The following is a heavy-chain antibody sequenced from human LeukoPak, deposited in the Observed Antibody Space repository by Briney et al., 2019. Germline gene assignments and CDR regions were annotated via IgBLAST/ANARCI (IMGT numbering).Heavy chain of an antibody. Sequence: SDTLSLTCAVSGGSISSGGYSWSWIRQPPGKGLEWIGYIYHSGSTYYNPSLKSRVTISVDRSKNQFSLKLSSVTAADTAVYYCARGVDDSSGYYLDAFDIWGQGTMVTVSS. CDR3: ARGVDDSSGYYLDAFDI. V-gene: IGHV4-30-2*01. CDR2: IYHSGST. D-gene: IGHD3-22*01. J-gene: IGHJ3*02. CDR1: GGSISSGGYS.